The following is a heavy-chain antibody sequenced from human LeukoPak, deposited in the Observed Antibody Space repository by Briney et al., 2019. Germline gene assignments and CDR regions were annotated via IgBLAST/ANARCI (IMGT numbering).Heavy chain of an antibody. CDR1: GFTFTTYW. D-gene: IGHD1-26*01. CDR3: AKVGGSYYFDY. V-gene: IGHV3-23*01. Sequence: GGSLRLSCAASGFTFTTYWMTWVRQAPGKGLEWVSAISGSGGSTYYADSVKGRFTISRDNSKNTLYLQMNSLRAEDTAVYYCAKVGGSYYFDYWGQGTLVTVSS. CDR2: ISGSGGST. J-gene: IGHJ4*02.